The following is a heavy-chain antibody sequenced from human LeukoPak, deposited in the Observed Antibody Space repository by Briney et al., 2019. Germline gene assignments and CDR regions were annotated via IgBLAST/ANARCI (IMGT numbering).Heavy chain of an antibody. D-gene: IGHD6-6*01. J-gene: IGHJ6*02. V-gene: IGHV4-34*01. CDR3: ATPSSIAARRYYYGMDV. CDR2: INHSGST. CDR1: GGPFSGYY. Sequence: SETLSLTCAVYGGPFSGYYWSWIRQPPGKGLEWIGEINHSGSTNYNPSLKSRVTISVDTSKNQFSLKLSSVTAADTAVYYCATPSSIAARRYYYGMDVWGQGTTVTVSS.